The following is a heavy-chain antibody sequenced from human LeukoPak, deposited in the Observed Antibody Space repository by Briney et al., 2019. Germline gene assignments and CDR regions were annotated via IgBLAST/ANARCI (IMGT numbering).Heavy chain of an antibody. V-gene: IGHV4-59*01. D-gene: IGHD3-9*01. Sequence: PSETLSLTCTVSGGSISSYYWSWIRQPPGKGLEWIGYIYYSGSTNYNPSLKSRVTISVDTSKNQFSLKLSSVTAADTAVYYCAREGGTNYDIHAFDISGQGTMVTVSS. CDR2: IYYSGST. CDR1: GGSISSYY. CDR3: AREGGTNYDIHAFDI. J-gene: IGHJ3*02.